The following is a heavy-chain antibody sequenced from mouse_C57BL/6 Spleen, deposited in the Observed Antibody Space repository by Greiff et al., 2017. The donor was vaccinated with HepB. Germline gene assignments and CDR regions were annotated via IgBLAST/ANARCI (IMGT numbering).Heavy chain of an antibody. CDR3: AREGLYDYYAMDY. J-gene: IGHJ4*01. V-gene: IGHV1-53*01. D-gene: IGHD2-3*01. Sequence: VQLQQSGTELVKPGASVKLSCKASGYTFTSYWMHWVKQRPGQGLEWIGNINPSNGGTNYNEKFKSKATLTVDKSSSTAYMQLSSLTSEDSAVYYCAREGLYDYYAMDYWGQGTSGTVSS. CDR2: INPSNGGT. CDR1: GYTFTSYW.